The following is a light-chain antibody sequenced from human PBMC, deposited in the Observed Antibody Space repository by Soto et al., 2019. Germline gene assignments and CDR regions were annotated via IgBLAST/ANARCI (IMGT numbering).Light chain of an antibody. CDR2: EVS. V-gene: IGLV2-14*03. CDR3: SSYTTSSTRV. Sequence: QSALTQPASVFGSPGQSITISCTGTSSDVGGYNFVSWYQQHPGKAPKLMIYEVSNRPSGVSNRFSGSKSGNTASLTISGLQPEDEADYYCSSYTTSSTRVFGTGTKVTVL. J-gene: IGLJ1*01. CDR1: SSDVGGYNF.